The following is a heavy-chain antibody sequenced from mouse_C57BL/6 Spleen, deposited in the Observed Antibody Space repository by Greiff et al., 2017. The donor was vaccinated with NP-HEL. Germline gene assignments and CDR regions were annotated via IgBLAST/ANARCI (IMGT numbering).Heavy chain of an antibody. CDR3: ARYGGSRWYFDV. CDR1: GYTFTSYW. J-gene: IGHJ1*03. D-gene: IGHD1-1*01. V-gene: IGHV1-64*01. CDR2: IHPNSGST. Sequence: QVQLQQPGAELVKPGASVKLSCKASGYTFTSYWMHWVKQRPGQGLEWIGMIHPNSGSTNYNEKFKSKATLTADKSSSPAYMQLSSLTSVDSAVYYGARYGGSRWYFDVWGTGTTVTVSS.